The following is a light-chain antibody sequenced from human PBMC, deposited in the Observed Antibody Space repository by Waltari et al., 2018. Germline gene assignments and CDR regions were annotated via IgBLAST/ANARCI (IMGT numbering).Light chain of an antibody. CDR1: ASTVRAYDF. CDR3: SSYTTSSAPGV. Sequence: QSALTQPASVSGSPGQSITISCSGTASTVRAYDFFSWYQQHPGKAPHLIIYEVSNRPSGISNRFSASKSGNTASLTISGLQAEDEADYYCSSYTTSSAPGVFGTGTRVTVL. V-gene: IGLV2-14*01. CDR2: EVS. J-gene: IGLJ1*01.